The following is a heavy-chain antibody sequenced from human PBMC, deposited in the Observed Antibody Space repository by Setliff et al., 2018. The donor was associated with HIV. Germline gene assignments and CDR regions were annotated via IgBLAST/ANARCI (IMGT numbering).Heavy chain of an antibody. CDR1: GFTFSSYW. V-gene: IGHV3-64*04. CDR2: VSSNGNIP. D-gene: IGHD5-18*01. Sequence: QPGGSLRLSCAASGFTFSSYWMHWVRQAPGKGLEYVSAVSSNGNIPYYADSMKGRFTISRDNAKNSLFLQMNSLRAEDTAVYYCASIELAAMVPVDYWGQGTLVTVSS. CDR3: ASIELAAMVPVDY. J-gene: IGHJ4*02.